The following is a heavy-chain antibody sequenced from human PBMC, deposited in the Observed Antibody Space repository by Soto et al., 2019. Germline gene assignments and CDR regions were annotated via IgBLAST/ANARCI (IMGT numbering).Heavy chain of an antibody. D-gene: IGHD5-12*01. CDR1: GGTFSSYT. V-gene: IGHV1-69*02. Sequence: QVQLVQSGAEVKKPGSSVKVSCKASGGTFSSYTISWVRQAPGQGLEWMGRIIPILGIANYAQKFQGRVTITAYKSTSTAYMELSSLRSEDTAVYYCARSIRVNSGYDLGLDYWGQGTLVTVSS. CDR2: IIPILGIA. CDR3: ARSIRVNSGYDLGLDY. J-gene: IGHJ4*02.